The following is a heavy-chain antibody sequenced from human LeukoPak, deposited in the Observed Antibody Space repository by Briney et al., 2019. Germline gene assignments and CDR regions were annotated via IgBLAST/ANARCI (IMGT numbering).Heavy chain of an antibody. D-gene: IGHD6-13*01. J-gene: IGHJ4*02. CDR1: GGSISSGGYY. V-gene: IGHV4-31*03. CDR3: ARDGGSSSWYDY. Sequence: PSETLSLTCTVSGGSISSGGYYWSWVRQHPGKGLEWIGYIYYSGSTYYNPSLKSRVTISVDTSKNQFSLKLSSVTAADTAVYYCARDGGSSSWYDYWGQGTLVTVSS. CDR2: IYYSGST.